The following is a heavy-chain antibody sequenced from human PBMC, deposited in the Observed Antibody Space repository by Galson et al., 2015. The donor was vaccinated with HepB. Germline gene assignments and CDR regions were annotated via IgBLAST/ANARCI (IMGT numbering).Heavy chain of an antibody. D-gene: IGHD3-22*01. CDR1: GFTFSTYA. CDR3: ARKEKYDSSGYYAGDYGMDV. V-gene: IGHV3-30-3*01. J-gene: IGHJ6*02. CDR2: ISHDGFNK. Sequence: SLRLSCAASGFTFSTYAMHWVRQAPGKGLEWVAVISHDGFNKYYADSVKGRFTISRDNSKNTLYLQMNSLRAEDTAVYYCARKEKYDSSGYYAGDYGMDVWGQGTTVTVSS.